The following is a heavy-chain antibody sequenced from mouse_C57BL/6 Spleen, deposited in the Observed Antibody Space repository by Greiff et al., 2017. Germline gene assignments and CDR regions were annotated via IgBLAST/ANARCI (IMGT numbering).Heavy chain of an antibody. J-gene: IGHJ4*01. CDR3: ARDTTVEAMDY. CDR1: GYTFTDYY. D-gene: IGHD1-1*01. CDR2: INPNNGGT. V-gene: IGHV1-26*01. Sequence: EVQLQQPGPELVKPGASVKISCKASGYTFTDYYMHWVKQSHGKSLEWIGDINPNNGGTSYNQKFKGKATLPVDKSSSTAYMELRRLTSEDSAVYYCARDTTVEAMDYWGQGTSVTVSS.